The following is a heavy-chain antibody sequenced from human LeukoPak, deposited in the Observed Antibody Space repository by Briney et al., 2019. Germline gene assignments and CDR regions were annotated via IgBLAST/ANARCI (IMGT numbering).Heavy chain of an antibody. CDR3: ARDQYYYDSSGYRCFDY. J-gene: IGHJ4*02. CDR2: IYTSGST. Sequence: PSETLSLTCTVSGVSISSYYWSWIRQPAGKVLEWIGRIYTSGSTNYNPSLKSRVTLSVDTSKNQFSLKLSSVTAADTAVYYCARDQYYYDSSGYRCFDYWGQGTLVTVSS. CDR1: GVSISSYY. V-gene: IGHV4-4*07. D-gene: IGHD3-22*01.